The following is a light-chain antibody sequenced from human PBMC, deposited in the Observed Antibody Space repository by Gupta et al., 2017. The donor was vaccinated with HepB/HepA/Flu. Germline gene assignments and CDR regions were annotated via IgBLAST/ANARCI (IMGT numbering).Light chain of an antibody. CDR3: QQYYSTPPT. CDR1: QSVLYSSNNKNY. V-gene: IGKV4-1*01. Sequence: DIVMTPSPDSLAVSLAERATINCKSSQSVLYSSNNKNYLAWYQQKPGQPPKLLIYWASTRESGVPDRFSGSGSGTDFTLTISSLQAEDVAVYYCQQYYSTPPTFGPGTKVDIK. J-gene: IGKJ3*01. CDR2: WAS.